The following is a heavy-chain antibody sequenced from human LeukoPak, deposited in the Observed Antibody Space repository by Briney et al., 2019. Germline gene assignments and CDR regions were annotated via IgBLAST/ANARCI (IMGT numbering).Heavy chain of an antibody. CDR1: GFTFSNYD. J-gene: IGHJ4*02. CDR3: AKDWTRTGTNYFDY. V-gene: IGHV3-23*01. D-gene: IGHD1-1*01. CDR2: IRGSGGST. Sequence: GGSLRLSCAASGFTFSNYDMSWVRQAPGKGLEWVSGIRGSGGSTYHADSVKGRFTISRDNSKNTLYLQMNSLRAEDTAVYYCAKDWTRTGTNYFDYWGQGTLVTVSS.